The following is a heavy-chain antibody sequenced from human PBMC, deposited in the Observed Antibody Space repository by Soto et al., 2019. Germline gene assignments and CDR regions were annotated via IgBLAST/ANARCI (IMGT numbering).Heavy chain of an antibody. CDR3: AKDGNWLDVYFDV. D-gene: IGHD5-12*01. CDR1: GSEFSNYA. Sequence: GCLGRACVASGSEFSNYAMSGVRQAPGKGLEWVSISSASGRSRYHADSVKGRFTISRDNSKNTLYLHMTNLRAEDTAVYYCAKDGNWLDVYFDVWGQGTQVTVYS. J-gene: IGHJ4*02. CDR2: SSASGRSR. V-gene: IGHV3-23*01.